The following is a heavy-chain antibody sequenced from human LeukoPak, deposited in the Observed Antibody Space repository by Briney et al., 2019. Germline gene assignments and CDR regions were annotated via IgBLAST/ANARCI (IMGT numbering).Heavy chain of an antibody. J-gene: IGHJ5*02. CDR3: ARAPVGIPGADWFDP. V-gene: IGHV1-46*01. Sequence: ASVKVSCKASGYTFTSYYMHWVRQAPGQGLEWMGIINPSGGSTSYAQKFQGRVTMTRDTSTSTVYMELSCLRSEDTAVYYCARAPVGIPGADWFDPWGQGTLVTVSS. D-gene: IGHD4/OR15-4a*01. CDR1: GYTFTSYY. CDR2: INPSGGST.